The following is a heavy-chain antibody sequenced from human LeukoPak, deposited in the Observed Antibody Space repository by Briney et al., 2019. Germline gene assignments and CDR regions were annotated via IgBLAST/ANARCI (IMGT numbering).Heavy chain of an antibody. J-gene: IGHJ4*02. CDR1: GGTFSSYA. CDR3: ARDAGYYDFWSGYHGY. V-gene: IGHV1-69*05. D-gene: IGHD3-3*01. Sequence: SVKVSCKASGGTFSSYAISWVRQAPGQGLEWMGRIIPIFGTANYAQKFQGRVTITTDESTSTAYMELSSLRSEDTAVYYCARDAGYYDFWSGYHGYWGLGTLVTVSS. CDR2: IIPIFGTA.